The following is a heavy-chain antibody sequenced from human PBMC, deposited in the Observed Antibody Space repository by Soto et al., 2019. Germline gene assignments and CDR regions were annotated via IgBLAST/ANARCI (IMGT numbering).Heavy chain of an antibody. Sequence: GSLRLSCAASGFSISDYWMSWVRQAPGKGLEWVANIKRDGSEKYYVDSVKGRFTISRDNAKNSLYLQMNSLRADDTAVYYCARDRDLAVPAAVIYFDSWGQGTLVTVSS. D-gene: IGHD2-2*01. CDR2: IKRDGSEK. CDR3: ARDRDLAVPAAVIYFDS. CDR1: GFSISDYW. V-gene: IGHV3-7*01. J-gene: IGHJ4*02.